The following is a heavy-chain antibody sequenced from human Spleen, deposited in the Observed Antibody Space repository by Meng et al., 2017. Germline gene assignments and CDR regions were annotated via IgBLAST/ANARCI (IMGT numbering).Heavy chain of an antibody. CDR1: GGSFSGYY. Sequence: QVQLQESGPGLVKPSQTLSLTCAVYGGSFSGYYWSWIRQPPGKGLEWIGEINHSGSTNYNPSLKSRVTISVDTSKNQFSLKLSSVTAADTAVYYCASRRFLEWLRFGYWGQGTLVTVSS. CDR3: ASRRFLEWLRFGY. J-gene: IGHJ4*02. D-gene: IGHD3-3*01. V-gene: IGHV4-34*09. CDR2: INHSGST.